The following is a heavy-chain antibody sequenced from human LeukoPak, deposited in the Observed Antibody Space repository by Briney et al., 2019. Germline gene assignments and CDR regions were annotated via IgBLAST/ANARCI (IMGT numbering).Heavy chain of an antibody. CDR3: ARTTEGGYSYGYFYYYYMDV. V-gene: IGHV4-34*12. J-gene: IGHJ6*03. CDR2: IIHSGST. CDR1: GGSFSGYY. Sequence: PSETLSLTCAVYGGSFSGYYWSWIRQPPGKGLEWIGEIIHSGSTNYSPSLKSRVTISVDTSKNQFSLKLSSVTAADTAVYYCARTTEGGYSYGYFYYYYMDVWGKGTTVTISS. D-gene: IGHD5-18*01.